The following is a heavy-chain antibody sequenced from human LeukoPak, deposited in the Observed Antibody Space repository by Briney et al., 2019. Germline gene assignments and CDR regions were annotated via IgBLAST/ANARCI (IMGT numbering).Heavy chain of an antibody. J-gene: IGHJ5*02. CDR1: GFTFSSYG. D-gene: IGHD6-13*01. V-gene: IGHV3-30*02. CDR3: AKDRAAAAVGWFDP. CDR2: IRYDGSNK. Sequence: GGSLRLSCAASGFTFSSYGMHWVRQAPGKGLEWVAYIRYDGSNKYYADSVKGRFTISRDNSKNTLYLQMNSLRAEDTAVYYCAKDRAAAAVGWFDPWGQGTLVTVSS.